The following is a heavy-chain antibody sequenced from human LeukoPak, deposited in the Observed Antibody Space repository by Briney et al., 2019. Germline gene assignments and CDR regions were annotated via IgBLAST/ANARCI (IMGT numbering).Heavy chain of an antibody. Sequence: SETLSLTCTVSGGSVSSGSYYWSWIRQPPGKGLEWIGYIYYSGSTNYNPSLKSRVTISVDTSKNQFSLKLSSVTAADTAVYYCARRYYDSSGYSHYWYFDLWGRGTLITVSS. J-gene: IGHJ2*01. D-gene: IGHD3-22*01. CDR3: ARRYYDSSGYSHYWYFDL. V-gene: IGHV4-61*01. CDR2: IYYSGST. CDR1: GGSVSSGSYY.